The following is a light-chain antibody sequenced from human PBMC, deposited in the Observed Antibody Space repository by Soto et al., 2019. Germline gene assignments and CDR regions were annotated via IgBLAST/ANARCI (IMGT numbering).Light chain of an antibody. CDR2: AAS. J-gene: IGKJ2*01. CDR1: QSISNY. CDR3: QQSYNTPMYT. V-gene: IGKV1-39*01. Sequence: DIQMTQSPSSLSASVGDRVTITCRASQSISNYLNWYQQEPGKAPKLLIYAASSLQSGVPSRFSGSGSGTDFTLTISSLQPEDFATYYCQQSYNTPMYTFGQGTKLEIK.